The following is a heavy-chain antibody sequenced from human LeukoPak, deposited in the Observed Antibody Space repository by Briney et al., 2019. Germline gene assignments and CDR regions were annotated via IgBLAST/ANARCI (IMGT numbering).Heavy chain of an antibody. Sequence: GGSLRLSCAASGFTFSNFAMSWVRQTPGTGLAWLSAISPDGNYIYYANSVKGRFTTSRDNSKNTLYLQMTSLRVEDTAVYFCVSQRDHRVAVAGSFDNWGQGTLISVSP. CDR2: ISPDGNYI. CDR3: VSQRDHRVAVAGSFDN. D-gene: IGHD6-19*01. CDR1: GFTFSNFA. V-gene: IGHV3-23*01. J-gene: IGHJ4*02.